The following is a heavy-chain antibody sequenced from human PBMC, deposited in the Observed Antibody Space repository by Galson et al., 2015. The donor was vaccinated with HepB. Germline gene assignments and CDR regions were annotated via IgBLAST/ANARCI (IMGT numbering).Heavy chain of an antibody. V-gene: IGHV3-33*01. D-gene: IGHD2-2*01. CDR3: ARDSLVCSSTSCSILGIYYYYYYGMDV. Sequence: SLRLSCAASGFTFSSYGMHWVRQAPGKGLEWVAVIWYDGSNKYYADSVKGRFTISRDNSKNTLYLQMNSLRAEDTAVYYCARDSLVCSSTSCSILGIYYYYYYGMDVWGQGTTVTVSS. J-gene: IGHJ6*02. CDR2: IWYDGSNK. CDR1: GFTFSSYG.